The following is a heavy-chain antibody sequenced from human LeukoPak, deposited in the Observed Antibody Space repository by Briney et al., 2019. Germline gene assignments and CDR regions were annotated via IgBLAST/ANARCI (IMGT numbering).Heavy chain of an antibody. CDR1: GYSFTSYW. J-gene: IGHJ4*02. Sequence: GESLKISCKGSGYSFTSYWIGWVRQMPGKGLEWMGIIYPGDSDTRYSPSFQGQVTISADKSISTAYLQWSSLKASDTAMYYRARPGGGAAAGTSINYWGQGTLVTVSS. D-gene: IGHD6-13*01. CDR3: ARPGGGAAAGTSINY. V-gene: IGHV5-51*01. CDR2: IYPGDSDT.